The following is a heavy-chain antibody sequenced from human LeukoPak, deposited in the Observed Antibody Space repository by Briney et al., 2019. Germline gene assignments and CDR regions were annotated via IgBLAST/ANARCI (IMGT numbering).Heavy chain of an antibody. J-gene: IGHJ4*02. Sequence: GGSLRLSCAASGFTVSSNYMSWVRQAPGKGLEWVSVIYSGGSTYYADSVKGRFTISRDNSKNTLYLQMNSLSAEDTAVYYCAKDEGEAPIYCSGGSCYSGYAACYYWGQGTLVTVSS. CDR1: GFTVSSNY. CDR3: AKDEGEAPIYCSGGSCYSGYAACYY. V-gene: IGHV3-66*02. D-gene: IGHD2-15*01. CDR2: IYSGGST.